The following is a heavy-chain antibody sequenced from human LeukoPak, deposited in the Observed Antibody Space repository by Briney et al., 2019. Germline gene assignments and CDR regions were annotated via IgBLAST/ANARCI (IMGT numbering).Heavy chain of an antibody. V-gene: IGHV4-4*07. CDR2: IYTSGST. D-gene: IGHD2-2*02. J-gene: IGHJ5*02. CDR1: GGSISSYY. Sequence: SETLSLTCTVSGGSISSYYWSWIRQPAGKGLEWIGRIYTSGSTNYNPSLKSRVTISVGTSKNQFSLKLSSVTAADTAVYYCARSDIYCSSTSCYTEDPNWFDPWGQGTLVTVSS. CDR3: ARSDIYCSSTSCYTEDPNWFDP.